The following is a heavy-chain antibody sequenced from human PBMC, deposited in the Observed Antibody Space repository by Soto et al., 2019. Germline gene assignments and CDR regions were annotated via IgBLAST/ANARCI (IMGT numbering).Heavy chain of an antibody. Sequence: GGSLRLSCAASGFTFSSYSMNWVRQAPGKGLEWVSSISSSSSYIYYADSVKGRLTISRDNAKNSLYLQMNSLRAEDTAVYYCARANGWFGDYAFDIWGQGTMVTVSS. CDR3: ARANGWFGDYAFDI. CDR2: ISSSSSYI. D-gene: IGHD3-10*01. J-gene: IGHJ3*02. CDR1: GFTFSSYS. V-gene: IGHV3-21*01.